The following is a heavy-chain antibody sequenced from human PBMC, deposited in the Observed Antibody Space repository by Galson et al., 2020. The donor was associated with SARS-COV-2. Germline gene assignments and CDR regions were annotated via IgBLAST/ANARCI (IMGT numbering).Heavy chain of an antibody. Sequence: SETLSLTCTVSGGSISSGGYYWSWIRQRPGKGLEWIGYIYYSGSTYYNPSLKSRVTISVDTSKNQFSLKLSSVTAADTAVYYCARVKRQWLVVHYFDYWGQGTLVTVSS. CDR3: ARVKRQWLVVHYFDY. CDR2: IYYSGST. CDR1: GGSISSGGYY. J-gene: IGHJ4*02. V-gene: IGHV4-31*03. D-gene: IGHD6-19*01.